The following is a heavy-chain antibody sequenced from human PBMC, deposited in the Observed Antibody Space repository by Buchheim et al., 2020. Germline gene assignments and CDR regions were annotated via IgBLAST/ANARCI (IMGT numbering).Heavy chain of an antibody. CDR2: ISYDGSNQ. CDR1: GFTFSSYA. D-gene: IGHD3-10*01. CDR3: ARASMLRGVIVTSY. J-gene: IGHJ4*02. Sequence: QVQLVESGGGVVQPGRSLRLSCAASGFTFSSYAMHWVRQAPGKGLEWVAVISYDGSNQYYADSVKGRFTISRDNSGHTLYLQMNSLRAEDTAVYYCARASMLRGVIVTSYWGQGTL. V-gene: IGHV3-30-3*01.